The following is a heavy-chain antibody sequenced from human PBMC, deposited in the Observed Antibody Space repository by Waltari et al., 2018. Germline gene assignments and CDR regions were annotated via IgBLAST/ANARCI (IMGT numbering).Heavy chain of an antibody. J-gene: IGHJ6*02. V-gene: IGHV3-53*02. CDR1: GLGVSRNY. D-gene: IGHD3-16*01. CDR2: IYDGGSS. Sequence: EVQLVETGGGLTQPGGSLRLSWAASGLGVSRNYISWVRPAPGRGLEWVSTIYDGGSSYYADSVKGRLTISRDNSKNTVYLQMNSLRVDDTAVYYCARVWRNYHYYGMDVWGQGTTVTVSS. CDR3: ARVWRNYHYYGMDV.